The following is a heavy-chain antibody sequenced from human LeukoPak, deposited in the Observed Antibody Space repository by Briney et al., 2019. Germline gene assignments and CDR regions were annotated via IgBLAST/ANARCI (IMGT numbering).Heavy chain of an antibody. CDR1: GESFSGYY. CDR2: INHSGST. J-gene: IGHJ4*02. CDR3: AIGYSTVTPDY. V-gene: IGHV4-34*01. D-gene: IGHD4-17*01. Sequence: SETLSLTCAVYGESFSGYYWSWIRQPPGKGLEWIGEINHSGSTNYNPSLKSRVTISVGTSKNQFSLKLSSVTAADTAVYYCAIGYSTVTPDYWGQGTLVTVSS.